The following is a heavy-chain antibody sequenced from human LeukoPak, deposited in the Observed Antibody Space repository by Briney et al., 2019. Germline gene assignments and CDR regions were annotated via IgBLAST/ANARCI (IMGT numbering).Heavy chain of an antibody. J-gene: IGHJ4*02. CDR3: ARDGLWFGEPFLDY. CDR1: GGSISSYY. CDR2: IYYSGST. D-gene: IGHD3-10*01. Sequence: KTSETLSLTCTVSGGSISSYYWSWIRQPPGKGLEWIGYIYYSGSTNYNPSLKSRVAISVDTSKNQFSLKLSSVTAADTAVYYCARDGLWFGEPFLDYWGQGTLVTVSS. V-gene: IGHV4-59*12.